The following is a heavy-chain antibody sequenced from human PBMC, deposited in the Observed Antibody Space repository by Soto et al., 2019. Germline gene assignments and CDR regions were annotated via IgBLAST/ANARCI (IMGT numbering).Heavy chain of an antibody. CDR2: IYPGDSDT. Sequence: PGESLKISCTGSGYSFTTYWIGWVRQMPGKGLEWMGIIYPGDSDTRYSPSFQGQVTISADKSITTAYVQWRSLKASDTAIYYCARLDTIRHYYNYAMDVWGQGTSVTVSS. V-gene: IGHV5-51*01. D-gene: IGHD5-18*01. CDR1: GYSFTTYW. CDR3: ARLDTIRHYYNYAMDV. J-gene: IGHJ6*02.